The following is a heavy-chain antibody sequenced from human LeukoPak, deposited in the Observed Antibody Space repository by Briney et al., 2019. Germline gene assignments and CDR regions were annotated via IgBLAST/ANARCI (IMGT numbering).Heavy chain of an antibody. Sequence: HPGGSLRLSCAASGFTFDDYAMHWVRQAPGKGLEWVSLISVDGGSTYYADSVKGRFTISRDNSKNSLYLQMNSLRTEDTALYYCAKDVNVLRFLEWLSPLYYYYYMDVWGKGTTVTVSS. J-gene: IGHJ6*03. CDR3: AKDVNVLRFLEWLSPLYYYYYMDV. D-gene: IGHD3-3*01. CDR2: ISVDGGST. CDR1: GFTFDDYA. V-gene: IGHV3-43*02.